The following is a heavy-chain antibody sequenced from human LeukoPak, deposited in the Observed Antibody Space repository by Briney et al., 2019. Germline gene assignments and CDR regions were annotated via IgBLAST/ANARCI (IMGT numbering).Heavy chain of an antibody. CDR3: ASHVTVLGTRGFDF. D-gene: IGHD6-19*01. CDR2: VHHGGAS. J-gene: IGHJ4*02. V-gene: IGHV4-4*02. Sequence: PSETLSLTCAVSGDSITSHSWWSWVRQPPGKGLEWIGEVHHGGASNYDPSLESRATISVDKSKNRFSLNLRSVTAADTATYYCASHVTVLGTRGFDFWGRGTLVTVS. CDR1: GDSITSHSW.